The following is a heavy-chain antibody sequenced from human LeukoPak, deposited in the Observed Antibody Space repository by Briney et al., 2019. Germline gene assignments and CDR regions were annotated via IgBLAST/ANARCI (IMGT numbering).Heavy chain of an antibody. CDR2: ISTSGST. J-gene: IGHJ6*03. CDR3: ATVTALTGTYYMDV. CDR1: GGSISSRNYY. D-gene: IGHD6-19*01. V-gene: IGHV4-61*02. Sequence: SETLSLTCTVSGGSISSRNYYWSWIRQPAGKGPEWIGRISTSGSTNYHPSLKSRVTVSVDSSKNQFSLKPTSLTAADTAVYYCATVTALTGTYYMDVWGKGTTVTVSS.